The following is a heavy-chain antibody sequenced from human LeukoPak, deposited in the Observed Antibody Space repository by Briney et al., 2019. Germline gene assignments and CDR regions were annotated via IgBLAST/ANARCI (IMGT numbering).Heavy chain of an antibody. V-gene: IGHV1-8*01. J-gene: IGHJ3*02. CDR1: GYIFTTYD. CDR3: ARDRSPEPDAFDI. D-gene: IGHD1-14*01. CDR2: MNPHNGNT. Sequence: ASVKVSCKTSGYIFTTYDINWVRQATGQGLEWMGWMNPHNGNTGYAQKFQGTFTITRNTSISTAYMELSSLRSEDTAVYYCARDRSPEPDAFDIWGQGTMVTVSS.